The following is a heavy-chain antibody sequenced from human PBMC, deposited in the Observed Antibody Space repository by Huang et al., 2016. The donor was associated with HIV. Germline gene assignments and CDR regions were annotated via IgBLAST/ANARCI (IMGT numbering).Heavy chain of an antibody. CDR3: ATGFDTYYDI. D-gene: IGHD2-21*01. CDR2: FAPEHGET. Sequence: QVQLVQSGAEVKKPGASVKVSCKFSGYTLTELSINGVRQAPGKGLEGMGGFAPEHGETTYAQNFQGRVTMTEDTSTDTAYMELNSLRSEDTAVYYCATGFDTYYDIWGQGTMVIASS. CDR1: GYTLTELS. V-gene: IGHV1-24*01. J-gene: IGHJ3*02.